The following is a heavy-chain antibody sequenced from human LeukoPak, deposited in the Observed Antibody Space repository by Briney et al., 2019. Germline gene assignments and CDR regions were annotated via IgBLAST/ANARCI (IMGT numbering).Heavy chain of an antibody. Sequence: GASVKVSCKASGYIFTGYYVHWVRQAPGQGLEWMGWINPNSGGTNYAQKFQGRVTMTRDTSISTAYMELSGLTSDDTAVYYCARPYCSGGFCHDYFDYWGQGTLVTVSS. D-gene: IGHD2-15*01. V-gene: IGHV1-2*02. J-gene: IGHJ4*02. CDR2: INPNSGGT. CDR3: ARPYCSGGFCHDYFDY. CDR1: GYIFTGYY.